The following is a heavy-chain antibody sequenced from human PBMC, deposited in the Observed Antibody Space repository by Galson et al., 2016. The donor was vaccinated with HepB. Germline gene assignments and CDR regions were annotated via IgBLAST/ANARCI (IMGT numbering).Heavy chain of an antibody. CDR2: ISGRSSYI. CDR3: ARVSPVDYYYYMDV. CDR1: TFTFSDYR. Sequence: SLRLSCAASTFTFSDYRMNWVRQAPGKGLEWVSFISGRSSYIYYADSVEGRFTVSRDNAKHSLYLQMNSLRAEDTAVYYCARVSPVDYYYYMDVWGRGTTVTVS. V-gene: IGHV3-21*01. J-gene: IGHJ6*03.